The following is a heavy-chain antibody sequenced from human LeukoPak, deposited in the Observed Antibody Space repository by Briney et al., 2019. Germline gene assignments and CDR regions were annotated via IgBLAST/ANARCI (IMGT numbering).Heavy chain of an antibody. CDR3: ARLGGGGDEYFQH. CDR1: GGTFSSYT. D-gene: IGHD2-21*01. J-gene: IGHJ1*01. V-gene: IGHV1-69*02. Sequence: SVKVTCKASGGTFSSYTISWVRQAPGQGLEWMGRIIPILGIANHAQKFQGRVTITADKSTSTAYMELSSLRSEDTAVYYCARLGGGGDEYFQHWGQGTLVTVSS. CDR2: IIPILGIA.